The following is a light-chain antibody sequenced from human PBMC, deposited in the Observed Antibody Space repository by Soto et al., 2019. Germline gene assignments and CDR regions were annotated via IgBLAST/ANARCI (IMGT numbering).Light chain of an antibody. Sequence: IAVTQSPGTPSLSPVEEATLSCRASQSINRFLAWYQQRRGQAPRLIIHGASNMATGIPDRFSGSGSGTDFTLTITRLEPEDVAVYYCQQYGNSPATFGPGTKVDI. J-gene: IGKJ3*01. V-gene: IGKV3-20*01. CDR2: GAS. CDR3: QQYGNSPAT. CDR1: QSINRF.